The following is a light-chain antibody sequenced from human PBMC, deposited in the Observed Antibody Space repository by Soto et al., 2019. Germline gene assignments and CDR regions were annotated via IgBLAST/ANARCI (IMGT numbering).Light chain of an antibody. CDR2: GAS. J-gene: IGKJ2*01. CDR1: QSVSSN. CDR3: QQYNNWPQT. V-gene: IGKV3-15*01. Sequence: EIVMTQSPATLSVSPGERATLSCRASQSVSSNLAWYQQKPGQAPRLLIYGASTRATGITARFSGSGSGTDFTLTISSLQSEDFAVYYCQQYNNWPQTFGQGTKLEIK.